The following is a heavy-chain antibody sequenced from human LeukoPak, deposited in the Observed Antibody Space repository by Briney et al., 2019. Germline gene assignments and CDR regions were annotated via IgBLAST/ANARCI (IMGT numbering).Heavy chain of an antibody. CDR1: GFTFSSYG. CDR3: AKDQDSSGSVDY. D-gene: IGHD6-19*01. V-gene: IGHV3-30*18. J-gene: IGHJ4*02. Sequence: GGSLRLSCAASGFTFSSYGMHWVRQAPGKGLEWVAVISYDGSNKYYADSVKGRFTISRGNSKNTLYLQMNSLRAEDTAVYYCAKDQDSSGSVDYWGQGTLVTVSS. CDR2: ISYDGSNK.